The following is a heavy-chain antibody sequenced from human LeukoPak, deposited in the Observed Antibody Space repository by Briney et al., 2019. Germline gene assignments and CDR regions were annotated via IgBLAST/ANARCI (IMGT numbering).Heavy chain of an antibody. D-gene: IGHD2-15*01. Sequence: GGSLRLSCAASGFTFANYAITWIRQAPGKGLEWVSSISSSSSYIYYADSVKGRFTISRDNAKNSLYLQMNSLRAEDTAVYYCAVSDCSGGSCYSPLDYWGQGTLVTVSS. V-gene: IGHV3-21*01. CDR1: GFTFANYA. CDR3: AVSDCSGGSCYSPLDY. CDR2: ISSSSSYI. J-gene: IGHJ4*02.